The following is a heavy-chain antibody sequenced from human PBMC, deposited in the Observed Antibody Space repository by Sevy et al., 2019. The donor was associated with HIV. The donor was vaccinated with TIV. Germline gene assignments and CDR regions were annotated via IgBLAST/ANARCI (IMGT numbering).Heavy chain of an antibody. CDR2: MYSGGSA. V-gene: IGHV3-53*01. J-gene: IGHJ5*02. CDR3: ARGYCGGGSCTAFDP. D-gene: IGHD2-15*01. CDR1: GFTFSTYS. Sequence: GGSLRLSCVASGFTFSTYSMNWVRQAPGKGLEWVSVMYSGGSAYYADPVKGRFALSRDMSKNTVYLQMNSLRAEDTAVYYCARGYCGGGSCTAFDPWGQGTLVTVSS.